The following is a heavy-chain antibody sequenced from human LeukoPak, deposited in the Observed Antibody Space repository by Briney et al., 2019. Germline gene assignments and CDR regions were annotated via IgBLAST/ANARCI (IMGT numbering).Heavy chain of an antibody. CDR3: ASFSYCSGGSCYSEP. CDR2: ISSSSTYI. V-gene: IGHV3-21*01. CDR1: GFTFSSYS. J-gene: IGHJ5*02. D-gene: IGHD2-15*01. Sequence: GGSLRLSCAASGFTFSSYSMNWVRQAPGKGLEWVSSISSSSTYIYYADSVKGRFTISRDNAKNSLYLQMNSLRAEDTAVYYCASFSYCSGGSCYSEPWGQGTLVTVSS.